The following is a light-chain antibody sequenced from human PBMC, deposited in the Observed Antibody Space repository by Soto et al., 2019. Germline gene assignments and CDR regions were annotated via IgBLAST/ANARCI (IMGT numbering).Light chain of an antibody. V-gene: IGKV3-20*01. CDR1: QSLSSSY. CDR3: QQYGSSYT. Sequence: EIVLTQSPGTLSLSPGERATLSCRASQSLSSSYLAWYQQKPGQAPRLLIYGTSSGATGIPDRFSGSGSGTDFTLTISRLEPEDFAVYYCQQYGSSYTFGQGTKLEIK. J-gene: IGKJ2*01. CDR2: GTS.